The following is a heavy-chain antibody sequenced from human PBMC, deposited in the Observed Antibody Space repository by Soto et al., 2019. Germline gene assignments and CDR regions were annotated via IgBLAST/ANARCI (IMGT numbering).Heavy chain of an antibody. D-gene: IGHD4-17*01. J-gene: IGHJ6*03. V-gene: IGHV1-8*01. Sequence: VASVKVSCKASGYTFTSYDINWVRQATGQGLEWMGWMNPNSGNTGYAQKFQGRVTMTRNTSISTAYMELSSLRSEDTAVYYCASQSSTVTTRYYYYFMDVWGKGTTVTVSS. CDR1: GYTFTSYD. CDR2: MNPNSGNT. CDR3: ASQSSTVTTRYYYYFMDV.